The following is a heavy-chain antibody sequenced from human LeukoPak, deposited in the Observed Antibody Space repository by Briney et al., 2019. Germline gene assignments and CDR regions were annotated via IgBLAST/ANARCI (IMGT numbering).Heavy chain of an antibody. CDR2: IYYSGST. V-gene: IGHV4-39*07. Sequence: SETLSLTCTVSGGSISSSSYYWGWIRQPPGKGLEWIGSIYYSGSTYYNPSLKSRVTISVDTSKNQFSLKLSSVTAADTAVYYCARDYTDYSNYLPLDYWGQGTLVTVSS. CDR1: GGSISSSSYY. CDR3: ARDYTDYSNYLPLDY. J-gene: IGHJ4*02. D-gene: IGHD4-11*01.